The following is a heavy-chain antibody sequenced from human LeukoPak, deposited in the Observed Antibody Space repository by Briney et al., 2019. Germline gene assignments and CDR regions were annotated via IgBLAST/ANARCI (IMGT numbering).Heavy chain of an antibody. J-gene: IGHJ3*02. CDR3: AKDRGWLPDAFDI. V-gene: IGHV3-30*04. CDR1: GFTFSNFA. D-gene: IGHD2-15*01. Sequence: GGSLRLSCAATGFTFSNFAMHWVRQAPGKGLEWVAVVSYDGSYKYYADSVKGRFTISRDNSKNTLYLQMNSLRAEDTAVYYCAKDRGWLPDAFDIWGQGTMVTVSS. CDR2: VSYDGSYK.